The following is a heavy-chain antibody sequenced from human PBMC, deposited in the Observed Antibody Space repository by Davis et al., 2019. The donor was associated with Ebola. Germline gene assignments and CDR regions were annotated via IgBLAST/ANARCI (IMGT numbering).Heavy chain of an antibody. V-gene: IGHV3-23*01. Sequence: GGSLRLSCTDSVITFSSYAMTWVRQAPGKGLEWVSAISGSGGTTYYAGSVKGRFTVSRDNSKKTMYLQMNSLRAEDTAVYYCAKDLSLYYDFWSGYLMDVWGKGTTVTVSS. D-gene: IGHD3-3*01. CDR3: AKDLSLYYDFWSGYLMDV. J-gene: IGHJ6*04. CDR1: VITFSSYA. CDR2: ISGSGGTT.